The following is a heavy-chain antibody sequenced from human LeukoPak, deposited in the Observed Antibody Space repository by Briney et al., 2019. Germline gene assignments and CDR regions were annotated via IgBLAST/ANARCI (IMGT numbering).Heavy chain of an antibody. CDR2: INHSGST. CDR3: ARGRSAAGTSRFAY. CDR1: GGSFSGYY. D-gene: IGHD6-13*01. V-gene: IGHV4-34*01. Sequence: SETLSLTCAVYGGSFSGYYWSWIRQPPGKGLEWIGEINHSGSTNYNPSLKSRVTISVDTSKNQFSLKLSSVTAADTAVYYCARGRSAAGTSRFAYWGQGTLVTVSS. J-gene: IGHJ4*02.